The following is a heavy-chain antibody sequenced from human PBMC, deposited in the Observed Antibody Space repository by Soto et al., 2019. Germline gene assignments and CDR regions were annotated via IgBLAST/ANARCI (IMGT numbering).Heavy chain of an antibody. J-gene: IGHJ3*02. CDR2: VSGGGANT. D-gene: IGHD2-15*01. CDR3: AKKGLGALTRYGSDGGWHYAFDM. CDR1: GFTFSYYA. Sequence: GVFLRLSCAASGFTFSYYAMSCVRQATGKGLESVLTVSGGGANTYNAGSGQGRITISRDNSKNTLYMQMNSLRAEDTAVYYCAKKGLGALTRYGSDGGWHYAFDMWGQGTMVTVS. V-gene: IGHV3-23*01.